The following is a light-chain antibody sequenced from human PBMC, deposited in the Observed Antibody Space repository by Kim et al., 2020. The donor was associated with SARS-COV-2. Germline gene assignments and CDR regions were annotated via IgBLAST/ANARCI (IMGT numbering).Light chain of an antibody. CDR3: QQYNNWPPT. CDR2: GAS. Sequence: EIVMTQSPATLSVSPGERATLSCRASQSVSSNLAWYQQKPGQAPRLLIYGASTRATGIPARFSGSGSGTEFTLTISSLQPEDFAVYYCQQYNNWPPTFGQGTKLEI. J-gene: IGKJ2*01. V-gene: IGKV3-15*01. CDR1: QSVSSN.